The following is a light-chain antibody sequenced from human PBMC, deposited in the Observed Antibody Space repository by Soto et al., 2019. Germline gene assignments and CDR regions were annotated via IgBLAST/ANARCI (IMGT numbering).Light chain of an antibody. CDR3: QQLSMYPST. Sequence: DIQMTQSPSCRSASVGDIVTITCRASQDIAIYLAWYQQKPGEAPKLLIYAASTLYGGVTSRFSGSRSGTNFALTITSLQAEDFATDYCQQLSMYPSTFGGGTKVDIK. J-gene: IGKJ4*01. CDR1: QDIAIY. CDR2: AAS. V-gene: IGKV1-9*01.